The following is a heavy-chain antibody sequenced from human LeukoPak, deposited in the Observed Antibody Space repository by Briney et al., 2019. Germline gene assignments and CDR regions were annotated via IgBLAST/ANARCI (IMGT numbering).Heavy chain of an antibody. Sequence: PSETLSLTCAVYGGSFSGYYWSWIRQPPGKGLEWIGEINHSGSTNYNPSLKSRVTISVDTSKNQSSLKLSSVTAADTAVYYCARGRDYTDFDYWGQGTLVTVSS. CDR1: GGSFSGYY. D-gene: IGHD4-11*01. CDR2: INHSGST. CDR3: ARGRDYTDFDY. V-gene: IGHV4-34*01. J-gene: IGHJ4*02.